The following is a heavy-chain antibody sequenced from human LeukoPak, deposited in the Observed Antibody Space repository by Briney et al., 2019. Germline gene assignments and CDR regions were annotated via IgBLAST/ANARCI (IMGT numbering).Heavy chain of an antibody. CDR1: GYTFTSYG. V-gene: IGHV1-18*01. D-gene: IGHD2-21*01. CDR3: ARPHSCGSTYFDC. J-gene: IGHJ4*02. Sequence: ASVKVSCMASGYTFTSYGLTWVRQPPGQGLEWMGWISTYNTNTCCAQGLQDRVSMTTDTSTSTVYMELRSLKSADTAVDYCARPHSCGSTYFDCWGQGTLVTVAS. CDR2: ISTYNTNT.